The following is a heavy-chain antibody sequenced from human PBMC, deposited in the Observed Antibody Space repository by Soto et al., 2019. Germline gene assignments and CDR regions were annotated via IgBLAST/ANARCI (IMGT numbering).Heavy chain of an antibody. J-gene: IGHJ4*02. Sequence: GASVKVSCKASGGTFRSYSIMWVRQAPGQGLEWMGGIVPVYDEANYAQKFQGRVTITADESTSTAYMELSSLRSQDTAVYYCATGNYPSAPFDSWGQGTLVTVSS. CDR2: IVPVYDEA. D-gene: IGHD3-10*01. CDR1: GGTFRSYS. CDR3: ATGNYPSAPFDS. V-gene: IGHV1-69*13.